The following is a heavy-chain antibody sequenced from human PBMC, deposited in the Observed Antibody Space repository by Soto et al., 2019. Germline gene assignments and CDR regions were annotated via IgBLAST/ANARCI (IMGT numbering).Heavy chain of an antibody. V-gene: IGHV3-48*01. D-gene: IGHD3-10*01. CDR3: ARVFSESARSLYGSGAGDAFDI. CDR1: GFTFSSYS. J-gene: IGHJ3*02. Sequence: GGSLRLSCAASGFTFSSYSMNWVRQAPGKGLEWVSYISSSSSTIYYADSVKGRFTISRDNAKNSLYLQMNSLRAEDTAVYYCARVFSESARSLYGSGAGDAFDIWGQGTMVTVSS. CDR2: ISSSSSTI.